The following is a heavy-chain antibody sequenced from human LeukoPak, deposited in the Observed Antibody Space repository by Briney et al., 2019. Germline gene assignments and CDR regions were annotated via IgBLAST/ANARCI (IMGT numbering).Heavy chain of an antibody. CDR2: MNPNSGNT. CDR1: GYTFTSYD. Sequence: ASVKVSCKASGYTFTSYDINWVRQATGQGLEWMGWMNPNSGNTNYAQKLQGRVTMTTDTSTSTAYMELRSLRSDDTAVYYCAISGYSGWIGHWGQGTLVTVSS. CDR3: AISGYSGWIGH. D-gene: IGHD6-19*01. J-gene: IGHJ4*02. V-gene: IGHV1-18*01.